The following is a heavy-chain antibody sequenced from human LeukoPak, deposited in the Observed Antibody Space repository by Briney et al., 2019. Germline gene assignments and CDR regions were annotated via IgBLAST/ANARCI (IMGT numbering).Heavy chain of an antibody. J-gene: IGHJ3*02. Sequence: ASVKVSCKASGYTFTYYAMNWVRQAPGQGLEWMGWINTNTGNPTYVQGFTGRFVFSLDTSVSTAYLQISSLKAEDTAVYYCARDTTTMIVADDAFDIWGQGTMVTVSS. CDR1: GYTFTYYA. CDR3: ARDTTTMIVADDAFDI. D-gene: IGHD3-22*01. V-gene: IGHV7-4-1*02. CDR2: INTNTGNP.